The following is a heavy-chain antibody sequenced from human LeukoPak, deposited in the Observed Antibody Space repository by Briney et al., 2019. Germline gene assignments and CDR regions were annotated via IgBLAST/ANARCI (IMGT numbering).Heavy chain of an antibody. CDR2: IHPRIGDT. Sequence: ASVKVSCKASGYTFRDFGISWVRQAPGQGLEWMGRIHPRIGDTNSARRFQGRVTMTRGTSISTAYMDLNRLTSDDTAVYYCARGAWDYDGKDYWGQGTLVTVSS. J-gene: IGHJ4*02. V-gene: IGHV1-2*06. CDR3: ARGAWDYDGKDY. D-gene: IGHD1-7*01. CDR1: GYTFRDFG.